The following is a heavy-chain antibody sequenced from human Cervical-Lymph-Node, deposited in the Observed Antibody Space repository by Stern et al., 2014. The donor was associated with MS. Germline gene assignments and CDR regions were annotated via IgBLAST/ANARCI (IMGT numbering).Heavy chain of an antibody. CDR3: AKQYFDSSGYSYYYGMDV. CDR2: LSGSGGSI. V-gene: IGHV3-23*04. CDR1: GFTFNKYA. D-gene: IGHD3-22*01. Sequence: EVQLVESGGDLVQPGGSLRLSCAASGFTFNKYAMNWVRQAPGKVLEWVSTLSGSGGSIYYADSVKGRFTISRDNSENTLYLQMHSLRAEDTAIYYCAKQYFDSSGYSYYYGMDVWGQGTTVTVSS. J-gene: IGHJ6*02.